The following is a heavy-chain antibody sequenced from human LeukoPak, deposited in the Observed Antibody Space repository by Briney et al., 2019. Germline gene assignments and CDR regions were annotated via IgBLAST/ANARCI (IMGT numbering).Heavy chain of an antibody. CDR2: IYYRGST. CDR3: ARAPGYCSSTSCYREGSYFDY. Sequence: SETLSLTCTVSGGSISSYYWSWIRQPPGKGLEWIGYIYYRGSTTFNPSLKSRVTISVDASKKQFSLELSSVTAADTAVYYCARAPGYCSSTSCYREGSYFDYWGQGTLVTVSS. CDR1: GGSISSYY. V-gene: IGHV4-59*12. J-gene: IGHJ4*02. D-gene: IGHD2-2*02.